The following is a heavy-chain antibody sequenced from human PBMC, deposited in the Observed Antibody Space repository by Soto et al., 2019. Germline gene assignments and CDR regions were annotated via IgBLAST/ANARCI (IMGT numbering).Heavy chain of an antibody. J-gene: IGHJ6*02. V-gene: IGHV3-30-3*01. Sequence: QAQLVESGGGVVQPGRSLRLSCAASGFTFNIYALHWVRQAPGKGLEWVAVISFDGTKKYYSDSVKGRFTISRDNLKITLYLQMNNLRVEDAALYFCAREDDYGYRYINYGLDVWGQGTTVTVSS. CDR3: AREDDYGYRYINYGLDV. CDR1: GFTFNIYA. CDR2: ISFDGTKK. D-gene: IGHD4-17*01.